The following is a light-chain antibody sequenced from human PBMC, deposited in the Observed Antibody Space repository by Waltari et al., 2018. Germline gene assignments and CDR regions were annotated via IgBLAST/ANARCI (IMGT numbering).Light chain of an antibody. CDR1: SSNIGINT. Sequence: QSVLTQPPLASGTPGQRVTISCSGNSSNIGINTVTWYQQPPGTAPKLLIYANYHRPSGVPDRFSASKSDTSASLAISGLQSEDEDDYFCATWDDSLNGRVFGGGTKLAVL. V-gene: IGLV1-44*01. J-gene: IGLJ3*02. CDR2: ANY. CDR3: ATWDDSLNGRV.